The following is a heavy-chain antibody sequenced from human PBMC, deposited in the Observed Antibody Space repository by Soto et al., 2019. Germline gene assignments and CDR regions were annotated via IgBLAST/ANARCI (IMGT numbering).Heavy chain of an antibody. CDR2: IYYSGST. Sequence: SETLSLTCTVSGGSISSYYWSWIRQPPGKGLEWIGNIYYSGSTNYNPSLKSRVTISVDTSKNQFSLKLSSVTAADTAVYYCARERYYGMDVWGQGTTVTVSS. V-gene: IGHV4-59*01. CDR1: GGSISSYY. CDR3: ARERYYGMDV. J-gene: IGHJ6*02.